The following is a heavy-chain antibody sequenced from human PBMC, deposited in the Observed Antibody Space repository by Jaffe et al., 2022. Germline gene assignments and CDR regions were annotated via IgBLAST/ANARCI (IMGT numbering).Heavy chain of an antibody. Sequence: EVQLVESGGGLVQPGGSLRLSCAASGFTFSSYEMNWVRQAPGKGLEWVSYISSSGSTIYYADSVKGRFTISRDNAKNSLYLQMNSLRAEDTAVYYCARDRRPYYYDSSGYYPYDYWGQGTLVTVSS. CDR2: ISSSGSTI. CDR1: GFTFSSYE. CDR3: ARDRRPYYYDSSGYYPYDY. D-gene: IGHD3-22*01. J-gene: IGHJ4*02. V-gene: IGHV3-48*03.